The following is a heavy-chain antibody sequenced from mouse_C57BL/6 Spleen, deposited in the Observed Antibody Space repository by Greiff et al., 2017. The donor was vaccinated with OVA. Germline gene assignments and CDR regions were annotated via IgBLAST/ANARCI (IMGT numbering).Heavy chain of an antibody. CDR1: GYTFTSYW. V-gene: IGHV1-55*01. Sequence: QVQLQQPGAELVKPGASVKMSCKASGYTFTSYWITWVKQRPGQGLEWIGDIYPGSGSTNYNEKFKSKATLTVDTSSSTAYMQLSSLTSEDSAVYYCARSGGPWDSTDYWGQGTTLTVSS. CDR2: IYPGSGST. D-gene: IGHD4-1*01. J-gene: IGHJ2*01. CDR3: ARSGGPWDSTDY.